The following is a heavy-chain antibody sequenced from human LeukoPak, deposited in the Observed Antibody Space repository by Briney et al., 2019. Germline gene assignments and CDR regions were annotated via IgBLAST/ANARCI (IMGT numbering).Heavy chain of an antibody. CDR1: GYTFTSYD. CDR3: ARVEEMATITLAY. D-gene: IGHD5-24*01. J-gene: IGHJ4*02. CDR2: MNPNSGNT. V-gene: IGHV1-8*01. Sequence: ASVKVSCKASGYTFTSYDINWVRQATGQGLEWMGWMNPNSGNTGYAQKFQGRVTMTRDTSTSTVYMELSSLRSEDTAVYYCARVEEMATITLAYWGQGTLVTVSS.